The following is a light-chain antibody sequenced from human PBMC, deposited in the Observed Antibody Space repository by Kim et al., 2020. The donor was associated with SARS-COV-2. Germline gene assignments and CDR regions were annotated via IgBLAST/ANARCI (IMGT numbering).Light chain of an antibody. CDR1: QAISNY. V-gene: IGKV1-17*03. CDR2: AAS. Sequence: ASVGDRVTITGRASQAISNYLAWFQQKPGKGPKRLIYAASNLQSGVPSRFSGSGSGTEFTLTINSLQPEDFATYFCLQHNVYPLTFGGGTKVDIK. CDR3: LQHNVYPLT. J-gene: IGKJ4*01.